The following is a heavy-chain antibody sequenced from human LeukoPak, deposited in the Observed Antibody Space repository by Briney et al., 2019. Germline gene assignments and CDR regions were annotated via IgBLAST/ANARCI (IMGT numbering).Heavy chain of an antibody. CDR1: GGSISSYY. V-gene: IGHV4-4*09. CDR3: ARLSRGITMVRGVNPSHYYYYYMDV. J-gene: IGHJ6*03. Sequence: PSETLSLTCTVSGGSISSYYWSWIRQPPGKGLEWIGYIYTSGGTNYNPSLKSRVTISVDTSKNQFSLKLSSVTAADTAVYYCARLSRGITMVRGVNPSHYYYYYMDVWGKGTTVTVSS. D-gene: IGHD3-10*01. CDR2: IYTSGGT.